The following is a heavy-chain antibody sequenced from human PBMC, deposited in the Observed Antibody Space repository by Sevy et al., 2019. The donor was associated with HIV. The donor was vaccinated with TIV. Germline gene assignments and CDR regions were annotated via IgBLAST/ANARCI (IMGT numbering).Heavy chain of an antibody. J-gene: IGHJ6*03. CDR3: AKGSRPYSSGWYVRPARMDV. CDR1: GFTFSSYA. CDR2: ISGSGGST. Sequence: GGSLRLSCAASGFTFSSYAMSWVRQAPAKGLEWVSAISGSGGSTYYADSVKGRFTISRDNSKNTLYLQMNSLRAEDTAVYYCAKGSRPYSSGWYVRPARMDVWGKGTTVTVSS. D-gene: IGHD6-19*01. V-gene: IGHV3-23*01.